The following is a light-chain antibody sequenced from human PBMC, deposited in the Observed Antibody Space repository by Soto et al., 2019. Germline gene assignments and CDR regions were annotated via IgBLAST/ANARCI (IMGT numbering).Light chain of an antibody. V-gene: IGLV2-11*01. CDR2: DVS. CDR3: CSSAGTYTSV. CDR1: SSDVGGYNY. J-gene: IGLJ3*02. Sequence: QSALTQPRSVSGSPGQSVTISCPGTSSDVGGYNYVSWYQQHPGKAPKLMIYDVSKRPSGVPDRFSGSKSGNTASLTISGLQAEDEADYYCCSSAGTYTSVFGGGTKLTVL.